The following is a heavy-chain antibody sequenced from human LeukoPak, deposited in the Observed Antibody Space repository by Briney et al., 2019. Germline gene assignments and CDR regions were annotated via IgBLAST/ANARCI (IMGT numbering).Heavy chain of an antibody. CDR3: ARDETWELLLDAFDI. D-gene: IGHD1-26*01. V-gene: IGHV1-2*02. CDR2: INPNSGGT. Sequence: ASVKVSCKASGYTFTGYYMHWVRQAPGQGLEWMGWINPNSGGTNYAQKFEAGMTMTRETSISTPYMELSRLRSDDTAVYYCARDETWELLLDAFDIWGQGTMVTVSS. CDR1: GYTFTGYY. J-gene: IGHJ3*02.